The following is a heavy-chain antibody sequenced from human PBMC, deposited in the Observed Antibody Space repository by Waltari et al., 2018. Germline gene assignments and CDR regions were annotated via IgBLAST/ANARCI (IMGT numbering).Heavy chain of an antibody. D-gene: IGHD1-26*01. CDR1: GGSIRSGSSS. CDR3: VKWELRKGVDY. J-gene: IGHJ4*02. CDR2: IYTSGST. V-gene: IGHV4-61*02. Sequence: QVQLQESGPGLVKPSQTLSLTCTVPGGSIRSGSSSWSWIRQPAGKGLEWIGRIYTSGSTNYNPSLKSRVTISVDTSKNQFSLKLSSVTAADTAVYYCVKWELRKGVDYWGQGTLVTVSS.